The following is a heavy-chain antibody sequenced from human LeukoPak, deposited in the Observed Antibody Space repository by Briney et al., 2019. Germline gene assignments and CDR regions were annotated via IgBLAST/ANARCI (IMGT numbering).Heavy chain of an antibody. Sequence: ASVKVSCKASGYTFTGYYIHWVRQAPGQGLEWMGWINPNGGGTNYAQKFQGRVTMTRDTSISTACIELSRLRFDDTALYYCAGGITGGDFWGQGTLVTVSS. CDR2: INPNGGGT. CDR3: AGGITGGDF. V-gene: IGHV1-2*02. D-gene: IGHD1-14*01. J-gene: IGHJ4*02. CDR1: GYTFTGYY.